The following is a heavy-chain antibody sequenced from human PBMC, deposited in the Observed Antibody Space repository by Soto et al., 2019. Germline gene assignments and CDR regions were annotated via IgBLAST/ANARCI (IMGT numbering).Heavy chain of an antibody. CDR1: GGSFSGYY. CDR3: AREDTVVVPAAIFFDY. CDR2: INHSGST. D-gene: IGHD2-2*01. V-gene: IGHV4-34*01. Sequence: PSETLSLTCAVYGGSFSGYYWSWIRQPPGKGLEWIGEINHSGSTNYNPSLKSRVTISVDTSKNQFSLKLSSVTAADTAVYYCAREDTVVVPAAIFFDYWGQGTLVTVSS. J-gene: IGHJ4*02.